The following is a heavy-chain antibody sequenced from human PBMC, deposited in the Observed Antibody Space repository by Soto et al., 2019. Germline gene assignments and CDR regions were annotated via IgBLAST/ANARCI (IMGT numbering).Heavy chain of an antibody. CDR3: ARENTAMGGYFDY. J-gene: IGHJ4*02. V-gene: IGHV4-30-4*01. CDR2: IYYNGDT. Sequence: QVHLQESGPGLVKPSQTLSLSCAVSGASISSGDYYWNWIRQPPGKGLEWIGYIYYNGDTYYNPSLKSRATFSLDPSNNLFSLKVNSVTAADTAVYFCARENTAMGGYFDYWGLGSLVTVSS. D-gene: IGHD5-18*01. CDR1: GASISSGDYY.